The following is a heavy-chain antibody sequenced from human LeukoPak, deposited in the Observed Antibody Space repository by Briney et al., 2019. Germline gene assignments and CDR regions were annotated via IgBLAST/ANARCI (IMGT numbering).Heavy chain of an antibody. J-gene: IGHJ4*02. CDR2: INPNSGGT. CDR3: ARATLGYYDSSGYFDY. V-gene: IGHV1-2*02. CDR1: GYTFTGYY. Sequence: ASVKVSCKASGYTFTGYYMHWVRQAPGQGLEWMGWINPNSGGTNYAQKFQGRVTMTRDTSISTAYMELSRLRSDDTAVYYCARATLGYYDSSGYFDYWGQGTLVTVPS. D-gene: IGHD3-22*01.